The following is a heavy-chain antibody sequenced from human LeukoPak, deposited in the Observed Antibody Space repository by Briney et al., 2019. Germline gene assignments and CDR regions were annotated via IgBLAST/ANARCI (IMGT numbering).Heavy chain of an antibody. CDR2: ISSSSSYI. CDR1: GFTFSSYS. CDR3: ARDSSSWYFDY. J-gene: IGHJ4*02. D-gene: IGHD6-13*01. Sequence: GGSLRLSCAASGFTFSSYSMNWVRQAPGKGLEWVSSISSSSSYIYYADSVRGRFTISRDNAKNSLYLQMNSLRAEDTAVYYCARDSSSWYFDYWGQGTLVTVSS. V-gene: IGHV3-21*01.